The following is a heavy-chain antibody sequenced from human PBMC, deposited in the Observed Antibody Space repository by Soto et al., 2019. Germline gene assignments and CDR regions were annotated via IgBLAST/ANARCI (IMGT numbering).Heavy chain of an antibody. J-gene: IGHJ6*02. V-gene: IGHV4-31*03. CDR2: IYYSGST. Sequence: SETLSLTCTVSGGSISSGGYYLSWIRQHPGKGLEWIGYIYYSGSTYYNPSLKSRVTISVDTSKNQFSLKLSSVTAADTAVYYCARIPHYDFWSGPPPVYGMDVWGQGTTVTVSS. CDR1: GGSISSGGYY. CDR3: ARIPHYDFWSGPPPVYGMDV. D-gene: IGHD3-3*01.